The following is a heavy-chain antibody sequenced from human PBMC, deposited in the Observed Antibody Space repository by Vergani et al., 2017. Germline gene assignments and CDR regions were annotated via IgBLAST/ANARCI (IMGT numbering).Heavy chain of an antibody. V-gene: IGHV4-59*11. J-gene: IGHJ5*02. D-gene: IGHD6-19*01. Sequence: QVQLQESGPGLVKSSETLSLTCSVFFDSIRNLYCNWIRQPQGKGLEWIGSINYSENTNYNPSLKTRVTISVDTSKNQFSLTLTSVTAADTAVYYCASDTHSGQRADRWGQGILVTVTS. CDR2: INYSENT. CDR1: FDSIRNLY. CDR3: ASDTHSGQRADR.